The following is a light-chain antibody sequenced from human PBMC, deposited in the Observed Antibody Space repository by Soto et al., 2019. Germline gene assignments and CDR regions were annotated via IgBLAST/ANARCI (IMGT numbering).Light chain of an antibody. V-gene: IGKV3D-15*01. CDR2: GAS. J-gene: IGKJ1*01. CDR3: QQYNKWPPIT. CDR1: QSVSNN. Sequence: EIRLTHSPGTLSLSPGEKATLSCRAIQSVSNNYLAWYQQKPGQAPRLLIYGASNRATGIPARFSGSGSGTEFTLTISSLQSEDFAVYYCQQYNKWPPITFGQGSKVDI.